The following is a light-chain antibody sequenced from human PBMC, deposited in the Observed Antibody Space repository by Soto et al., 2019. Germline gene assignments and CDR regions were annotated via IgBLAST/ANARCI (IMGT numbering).Light chain of an antibody. CDR2: EGS. CDR3: CAYAVSSTHYV. V-gene: IGLV2-23*01. CDR1: SSDVGSYNL. Sequence: QSALTQPASVSGSPGQSITISCTGTSSDVGSYNLVSWYQQHPGKAPKLMIYEGSQRPSGVSNRFSGSKSGNTASLTISGLQAEDEADYFCCAYAVSSTHYVFGTGTKLTVL. J-gene: IGLJ1*01.